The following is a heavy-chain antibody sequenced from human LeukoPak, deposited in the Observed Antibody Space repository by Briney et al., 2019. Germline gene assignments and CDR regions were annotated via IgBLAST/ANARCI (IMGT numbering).Heavy chain of an antibody. CDR1: GFTFDDYG. D-gene: IGHD3-3*01. CDR2: INWNGGST. V-gene: IGHV3-20*04. Sequence: RPGGSLRLSCAASGFTFDDYGMSWVRQAPGKGLEWVSGINWNGGSTGYADSVKGRFTISRDNAKNSLYLQMNSLGAEDTALYYCARNAFTIFGVITVNPDYWGQGTLVTVSS. CDR3: ARNAFTIFGVITVNPDY. J-gene: IGHJ4*02.